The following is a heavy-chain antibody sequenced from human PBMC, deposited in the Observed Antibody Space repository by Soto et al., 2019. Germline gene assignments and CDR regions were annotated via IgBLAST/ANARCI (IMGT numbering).Heavy chain of an antibody. V-gene: IGHV1-8*01. CDR3: ARALYDILTGYYYYGMDV. J-gene: IGHJ6*02. CDR2: MNPNSGNT. CDR1: GYTFTSYD. Sequence: GASVKVSCKASGYTFTSYDINWVRQATGQGLEWMGWMNPNSGNTGYAQKFQGRVTMTRNTSISTAYMELSSLRSEDTAVYYCARALYDILTGYYYYGMDVWGQGTTVTVSS. D-gene: IGHD3-9*01.